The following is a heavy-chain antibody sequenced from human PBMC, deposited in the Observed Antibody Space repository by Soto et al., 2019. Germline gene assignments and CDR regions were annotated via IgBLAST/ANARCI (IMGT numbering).Heavy chain of an antibody. J-gene: IGHJ4*02. CDR1: GGSISSSNW. V-gene: IGHV4-4*02. D-gene: IGHD4-17*01. CDR3: ARAVDYGGTGGADY. CDR2: IYHSGST. Sequence: QVQLQESXPXLXXPXGXLSLTXAVSGGSISSSNWWSWVRQPPGKGLEWIGEIYHSGSTNYNPSLKSRVTISVDKSKNQFSLKLSSVTAADTAVYYCARAVDYGGTGGADYWGQGTLVTVSS.